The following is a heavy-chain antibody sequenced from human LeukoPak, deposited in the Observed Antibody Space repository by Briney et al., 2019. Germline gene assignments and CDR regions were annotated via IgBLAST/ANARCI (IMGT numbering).Heavy chain of an antibody. J-gene: IGHJ6*02. CDR2: ISYDGSNK. CDR3: ARDSITMVRGPYYYYYGMDV. D-gene: IGHD3-10*01. CDR1: GFTFSSYA. V-gene: IGHV3-30*04. Sequence: GRSLRLSCAASGFTFSSYAMHWVRQAPGKGLEWVAVISYDGSNKYYADSVKGRFTISRDNSKNTLYLQMNSLRAEDTAVYYCARDSITMVRGPYYYYYGMDVWGQGTTVTVSS.